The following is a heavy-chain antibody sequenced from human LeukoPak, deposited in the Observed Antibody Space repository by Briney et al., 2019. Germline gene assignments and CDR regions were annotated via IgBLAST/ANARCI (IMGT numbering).Heavy chain of an antibody. V-gene: IGHV3-23*01. CDR1: GFTFSSYA. CDR3: AKHPLAAVAGQFDY. J-gene: IGHJ4*02. CDR2: ISGSGGST. D-gene: IGHD6-19*01. Sequence: GGSLRLSCAAPGFTFSSYAMSWVRQAPGKGLEWVSAISGSGGSTYYADSVKGRFTISRDNSKNTLYLQMNSLRAEDTAVYYCAKHPLAAVAGQFDYWGQGTLVTVSS.